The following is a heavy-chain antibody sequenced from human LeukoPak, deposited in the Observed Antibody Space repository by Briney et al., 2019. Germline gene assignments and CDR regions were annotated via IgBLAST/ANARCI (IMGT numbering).Heavy chain of an antibody. Sequence: SQTLSLTCAISGDSVSSNTAAWNWIRQSPSRGLEWLGRTYYRSKGYNDSAVSVKSRITINPDTSKNQFYLQLNSVTPEDTAIYDCARAFITHDNFDYWGQGTLVTVSS. CDR1: GDSVSSNTAA. CDR2: TYYRSKGYN. CDR3: ARAFITHDNFDY. D-gene: IGHD3-22*01. J-gene: IGHJ4*02. V-gene: IGHV6-1*01.